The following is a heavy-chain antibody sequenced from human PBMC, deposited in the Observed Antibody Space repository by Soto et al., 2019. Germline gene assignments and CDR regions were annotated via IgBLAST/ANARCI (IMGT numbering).Heavy chain of an antibody. CDR3: ARESLTISRIYFDY. V-gene: IGHV3-33*01. CDR2: IWYDGSNK. CDR1: GFTFSSYG. D-gene: IGHD3-9*01. Sequence: GGSLRLSCAASGFTFSSYGMHWVRQAPGKGLEWVAVIWYDGSNKYYADSVKGRFTISRDNSKNTLYLQTNSLRAEDTAVYYCARESLTISRIYFDYWGQGTLVTVSS. J-gene: IGHJ4*02.